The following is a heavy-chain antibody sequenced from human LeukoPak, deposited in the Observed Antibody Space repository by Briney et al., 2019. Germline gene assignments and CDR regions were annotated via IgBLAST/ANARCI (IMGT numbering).Heavy chain of an antibody. Sequence: SETLSLTCTVSGYSISSGYYWGWIRQPPGKGLEWIGSIYHSGSTYYNPSLKSRVIISVDTSKNQFSLKLSSVTAADTAVYYCARGKSSYDFWRDRNPTRGYFDYWGQGTLVTVSS. J-gene: IGHJ4*02. CDR2: IYHSGST. D-gene: IGHD3-3*01. V-gene: IGHV4-38-2*02. CDR3: ARGKSSYDFWRDRNPTRGYFDY. CDR1: GYSISSGYY.